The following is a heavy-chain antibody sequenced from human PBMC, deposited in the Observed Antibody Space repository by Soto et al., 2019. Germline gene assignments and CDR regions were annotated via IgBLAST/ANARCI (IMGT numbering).Heavy chain of an antibody. J-gene: IGHJ6*02. CDR2: VSGSGDST. V-gene: IGHV3-23*01. CDR1: GFTFSSYA. D-gene: IGHD6-13*01. Sequence: GASLRLSCAASGFTFSSYAMTWVRQAPGRGLEGVSAVSGSGDSTYYADSVKGRFTISRDNSKNTIYLQMNSLRAEDTALYYCAKVDHRSPYYYGMDVWGQGTTVTVSS. CDR3: AKVDHRSPYYYGMDV.